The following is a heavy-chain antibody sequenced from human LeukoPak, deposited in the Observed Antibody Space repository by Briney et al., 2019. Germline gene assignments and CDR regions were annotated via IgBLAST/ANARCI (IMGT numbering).Heavy chain of an antibody. V-gene: IGHV3-30*02. Sequence: AGGSLRLSCAASGFTFSSYGMHWVRQAPGKGLEWVAFIRYDGSNKYYADSVKGRFTISRDNSKNTLYLQMNSLRAGDTAVYYCAKDMVRGVPFSFDYWGQGTLVTVSS. J-gene: IGHJ4*02. CDR2: IRYDGSNK. CDR3: AKDMVRGVPFSFDY. D-gene: IGHD3-10*01. CDR1: GFTFSSYG.